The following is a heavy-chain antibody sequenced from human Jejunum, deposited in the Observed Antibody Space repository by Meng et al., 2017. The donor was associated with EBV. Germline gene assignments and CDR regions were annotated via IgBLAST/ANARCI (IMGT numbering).Heavy chain of an antibody. D-gene: IGHD1-1*01. Sequence: QITLKESGPTLVKPXLTLTLTCTFSGFSLSTSGVAVGWIRQPPGKALEWLALIYGDDNKRYSPSLKSRFTITKDTSRNQVVLTMTNMDPADTATYYCAHRENWNFDYWGQGTLVTVSS. V-gene: IGHV2-5*02. CDR2: IYGDDNK. CDR3: AHRENWNFDY. CDR1: GFSLSTSGVA. J-gene: IGHJ4*02.